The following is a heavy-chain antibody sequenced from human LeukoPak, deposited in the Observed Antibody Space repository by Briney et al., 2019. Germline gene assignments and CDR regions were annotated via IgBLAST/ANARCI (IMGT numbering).Heavy chain of an antibody. CDR3: ARGYCSGGSCYSVAGYFDY. CDR1: GYTFTSNY. D-gene: IGHD2-15*01. V-gene: IGHV1-69*13. Sequence: ASVKVSCKASGYTFTSNYIHWVRQAPGQGLEWMGGIIPIFGTANYAQKFQGRVTITADESTSTAYMELSSLRSEDTAVYYCARGYCSGGSCYSVAGYFDYWGQGTLVTVSS. CDR2: IIPIFGTA. J-gene: IGHJ4*02.